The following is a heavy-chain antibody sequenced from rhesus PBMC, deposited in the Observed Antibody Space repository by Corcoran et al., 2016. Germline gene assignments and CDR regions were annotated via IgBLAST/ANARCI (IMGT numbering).Heavy chain of an antibody. CDR3: ARDRCSGGVCFDY. CDR1: GGSFSGYY. CDR2: VRGRCGST. Sequence: QVQLQESGPGLVKPSETLSLTCAGSGGSFSGYYWGGIRQPPGKGLEWVGYVRGRCGSTDLHPAHHRRVTISTAAANDQLSLKLCCVTAADSAVYYCARDRCSGGVCFDYWSQGVLVTVSS. D-gene: IGHD2-39*02. V-gene: IGHV4-165*01. J-gene: IGHJ4*01.